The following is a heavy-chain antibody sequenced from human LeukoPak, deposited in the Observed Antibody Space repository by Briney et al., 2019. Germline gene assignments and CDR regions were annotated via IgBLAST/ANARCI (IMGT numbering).Heavy chain of an antibody. D-gene: IGHD5-18*01. CDR3: ARVVDTAPYRSKYYFDY. Sequence: GGSLRLSCAASGFTFSSYAMSWVRQAPGKGLEWVANINQDGSEKYYVDSVKGRFTISRDNAKNSVYLQMNSLRAEDTAVYYCARVVDTAPYRSKYYFDYWGQGTLVTVSS. J-gene: IGHJ4*02. V-gene: IGHV3-7*01. CDR2: INQDGSEK. CDR1: GFTFSSYA.